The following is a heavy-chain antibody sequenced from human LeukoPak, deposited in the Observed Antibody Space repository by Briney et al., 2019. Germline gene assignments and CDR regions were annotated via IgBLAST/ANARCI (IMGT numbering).Heavy chain of an antibody. V-gene: IGHV3-23*01. CDR3: SKKSSGLYPFDY. CDR2: ITSSGGDT. J-gene: IGHJ4*02. Sequence: PGGSLRLSCAASGFTFSSSPMSWVRQAPGKGLEWVSGITSSGGDTAYADSVKGRFTISRDNSKNIVYLQMNSLRVDDTAVYYCSKKSSGLYPFDYWGLGTVVTVSS. D-gene: IGHD3-16*02. CDR1: GFTFSSSP.